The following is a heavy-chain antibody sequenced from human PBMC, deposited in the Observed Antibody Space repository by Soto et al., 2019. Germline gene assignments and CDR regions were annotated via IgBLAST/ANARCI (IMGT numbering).Heavy chain of an antibody. Sequence: QVQLVQSGAEEKKPGASVKVSCRASGYTFTSYAMHWVRQAPGQSLEWMGWINAGNGNTKYSQKFQGRVTITRDTSASTAYMELSRLRSADTAVYYCARARVVVTAPDYWGQGTLVTVSS. CDR1: GYTFTSYA. CDR2: INAGNGNT. CDR3: ARARVVVTAPDY. J-gene: IGHJ4*02. V-gene: IGHV1-3*05. D-gene: IGHD2-21*02.